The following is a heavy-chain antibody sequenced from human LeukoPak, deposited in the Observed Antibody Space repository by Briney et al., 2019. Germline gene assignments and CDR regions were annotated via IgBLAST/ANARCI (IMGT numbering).Heavy chain of an antibody. V-gene: IGHV4-59*01. Sequence: PSETLSLTCTVSGGSISSYYWSRIRQPPGKGLEWIGYIYYSGSTNYNPSLKSRVTISVDTSKNQFSLKLSSVTAADTAVYYCARERGRDAFDIWGQGTMVTVSS. J-gene: IGHJ3*02. CDR3: ARERGRDAFDI. CDR2: IYYSGST. CDR1: GGSISSYY.